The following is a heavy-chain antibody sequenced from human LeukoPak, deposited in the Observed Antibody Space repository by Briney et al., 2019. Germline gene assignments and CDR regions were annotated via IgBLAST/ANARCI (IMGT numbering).Heavy chain of an antibody. J-gene: IGHJ5*02. Sequence: SETLSLTCTVSGYSISSGYYWGWIRQPPGKGLEWIGSIYHSGSTYYNPSLKSRVTISVDTSKNQFSLKLSSVTAADTAVYYCARRYCSGGSCYDGSWLDPWGQGTLVTVSS. D-gene: IGHD2-15*01. V-gene: IGHV4-38-2*02. CDR1: GYSISSGYY. CDR2: IYHSGST. CDR3: ARRYCSGGSCYDGSWLDP.